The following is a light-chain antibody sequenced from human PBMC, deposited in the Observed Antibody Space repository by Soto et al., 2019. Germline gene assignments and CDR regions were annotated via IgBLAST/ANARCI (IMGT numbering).Light chain of an antibody. J-gene: IGKJ4*01. CDR2: DTS. Sequence: EVVMTQSPDTLSVSPGDGATLSCRASQNVHSDLAWYQQKPGQAPRLVIYDTSTRATDIPVRFTGGGSGTEFTLTISSLKSEDFAFYYCQQYNNLPLTFGGGTKVEIK. V-gene: IGKV3-15*01. CDR1: QNVHSD. CDR3: QQYNNLPLT.